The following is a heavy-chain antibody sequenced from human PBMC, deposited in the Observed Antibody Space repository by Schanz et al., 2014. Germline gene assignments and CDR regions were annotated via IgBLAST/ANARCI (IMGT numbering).Heavy chain of an antibody. Sequence: EAHLVESGGGLAQPGGSLRLSCAASGFTLSNYAMHWVRQTPDKGLEWVSGLSANGDSTFYSSSVKGRFTISRDISKNTLYLQMGSLRAEDVAVYYCARKSLVSAHYDSWGQGTLVTVSS. J-gene: IGHJ4*02. CDR2: LSANGDST. D-gene: IGHD2-21*01. CDR3: ARKSLVSAHYDS. CDR1: GFTLSNYA. V-gene: IGHV3-64*01.